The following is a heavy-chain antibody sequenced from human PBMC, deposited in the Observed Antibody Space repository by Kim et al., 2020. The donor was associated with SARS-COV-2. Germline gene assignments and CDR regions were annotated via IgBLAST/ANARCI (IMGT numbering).Heavy chain of an antibody. Sequence: ASVKVSCKASGYTFTSYYMHWVRQAPGQGLEWMGIINPSGGSTSYAQKFQGRVTMTRDTSTSTVYMELNSLRSEDTAVYYCARDRREGRFTIFGANYYYGMDVWGQGTTVTVSS. CDR2: INPSGGST. CDR1: GYTFTSYY. CDR3: ARDRREGRFTIFGANYYYGMDV. V-gene: IGHV1-46*01. J-gene: IGHJ6*02. D-gene: IGHD3-3*01.